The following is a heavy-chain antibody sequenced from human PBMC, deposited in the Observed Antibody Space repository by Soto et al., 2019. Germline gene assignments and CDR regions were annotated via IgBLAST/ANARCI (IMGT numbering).Heavy chain of an antibody. Sequence: QVQLVQSGAEVKKPGSSVKVSCKASGGTFSSYAISWVRQAPGQGPEWMGGIIPIFGIANYAQKFQGRVTITADESTSTAYMELSSLRSVDTAVYYCARGDREVATLCDFDCWGQGTLVTVSS. J-gene: IGHJ4*02. V-gene: IGHV1-69*12. CDR2: IIPIFGIA. CDR3: ARGDREVATLCDFDC. D-gene: IGHD5-12*01. CDR1: GGTFSSYA.